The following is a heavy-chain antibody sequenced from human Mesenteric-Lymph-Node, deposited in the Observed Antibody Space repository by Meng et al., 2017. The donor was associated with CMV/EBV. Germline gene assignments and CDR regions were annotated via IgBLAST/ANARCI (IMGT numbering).Heavy chain of an antibody. D-gene: IGHD3-22*01. CDR3: ARAPFNYFDSSGDPPDY. CDR1: GGSISSYY. Sequence: SETLSLTCTVSGGSISSYYWSWIRQPPGKGLEWIGYIYYSGSTNYNPSLKGRVVISVDTSRNQFSLKLSSVTAADTAVYYCARAPFNYFDSSGDPPDYWGQGTLVTVSS. CDR2: IYYSGST. J-gene: IGHJ4*02. V-gene: IGHV4-59*12.